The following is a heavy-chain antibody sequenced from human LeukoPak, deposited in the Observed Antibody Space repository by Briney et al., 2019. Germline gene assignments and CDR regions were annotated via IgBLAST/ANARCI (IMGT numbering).Heavy chain of an antibody. CDR3: RAAVAGDYFDL. Sequence: GGSLRLSCGAAGFALSGAAMHWVRQASGKGLEWLGRIRSKADSYTPAYAASVKGRFTVSRYDSKNTAYLQMNSLKAEDTAVYYCRAAVAGDYFDLWGRGTLVTVSS. V-gene: IGHV3-73*01. D-gene: IGHD6-19*01. CDR1: GFALSGAA. J-gene: IGHJ2*01. CDR2: IRSKADSYTP.